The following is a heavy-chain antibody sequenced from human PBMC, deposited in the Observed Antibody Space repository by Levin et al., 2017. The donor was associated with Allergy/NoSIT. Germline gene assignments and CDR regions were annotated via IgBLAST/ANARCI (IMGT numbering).Heavy chain of an antibody. J-gene: IGHJ4*01. V-gene: IGHV4-38-2*01. Sequence: SETLSLTCAVSGYSINNGYYWVWIRQPPGQGLEWIGSAYYDEDPYYNPSLKSRVTISVDTSKNQFSLKLTSVTATDTAIYYCAGQYYDSSGYSSFDYWGQGTLVTVSS. CDR1: GYSINNGYY. CDR2: AYYDEDP. CDR3: AGQYYDSSGYSSFDY. D-gene: IGHD3-22*01.